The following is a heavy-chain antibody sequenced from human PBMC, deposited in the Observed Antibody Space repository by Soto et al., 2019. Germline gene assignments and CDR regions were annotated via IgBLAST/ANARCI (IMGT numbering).Heavy chain of an antibody. V-gene: IGHV4-31*03. CDR3: AARRGGGCFDP. D-gene: IGHD3-16*01. CDR1: GVSISIGGYY. Sequence: PSETLSLTCTVSGVSISIGGYYWSWFRQDPGKGLEWIGYIYYSGSTYYIPSLKSRVTISVDTSKNQFSLKLSSVTAADTAVYYCAARRGGGCFDPWGQRTLVTVSS. J-gene: IGHJ5*02. CDR2: IYYSGST.